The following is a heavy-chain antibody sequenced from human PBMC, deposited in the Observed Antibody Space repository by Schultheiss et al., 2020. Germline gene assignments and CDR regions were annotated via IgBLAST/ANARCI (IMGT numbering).Heavy chain of an antibody. CDR3: ARHLEAFHENWFDP. CDR2: IYYSGST. D-gene: IGHD3-3*01. V-gene: IGHV4-59*08. CDR1: GGSISSYY. Sequence: SQTLSLTCSVSGGSISSYYWSWIRQPPGKGLEWIGYIYYSGSTNYNPSLKSRVTISVDTSKNQFSLKLSSVTAADTAVYYCARHLEAFHENWFDPWGQGTLVTVSS. J-gene: IGHJ5*02.